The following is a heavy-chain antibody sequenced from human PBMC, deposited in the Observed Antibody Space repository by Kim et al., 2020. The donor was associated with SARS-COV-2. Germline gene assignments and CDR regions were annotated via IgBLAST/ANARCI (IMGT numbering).Heavy chain of an antibody. D-gene: IGHD2-15*01. CDR2: IHTSGRT. CDR3: ARSHGGY. CDR1: GASVTRGFFY. V-gene: IGHV4-61*01. J-gene: IGHJ4*02. Sequence: SETLSLTCTVSGASVTRGFFYWTWIRQPPGKGLEWLGCIHTSGRTTYNASLKSRVTISADTSKNQFSLKVNSVTAADTAVYYCARSHGGYWGQGTLLT.